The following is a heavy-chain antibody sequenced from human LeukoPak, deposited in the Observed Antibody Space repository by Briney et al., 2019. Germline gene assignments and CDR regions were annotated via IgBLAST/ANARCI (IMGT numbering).Heavy chain of an antibody. D-gene: IGHD5-18*01. J-gene: IGHJ3*02. CDR2: IIPMLGST. Sequence: ASVKVSCKASGGTFSSYVVSWVRQAPGQGLEWMGGIIPMLGSTNLAQKFQGRLTIMTDESTSTAYMEPSSVRSEDTAVYYCATGYSFGEHDAFDMWGQGTMVTVSS. V-gene: IGHV1-69*05. CDR1: GGTFSSYV. CDR3: ATGYSFGEHDAFDM.